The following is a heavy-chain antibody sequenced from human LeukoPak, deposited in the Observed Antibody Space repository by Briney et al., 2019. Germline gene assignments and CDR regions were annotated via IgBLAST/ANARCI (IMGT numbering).Heavy chain of an antibody. CDR1: GLTVSSNY. CDR2: IYRDGST. D-gene: IGHD3-22*01. CDR3: ARGYHSSGGGFYYFDY. J-gene: IGHJ4*02. Sequence: GGSLRLSCAASGLTVSSNYMSWVRQPPGRGLEWVSVIYRDGSTYYADSVKGRFSISRDNSKNALYLQMNSLRAEDTAVYYCARGYHSSGGGFYYFDYWGQGTLVTVSS. V-gene: IGHV3-53*01.